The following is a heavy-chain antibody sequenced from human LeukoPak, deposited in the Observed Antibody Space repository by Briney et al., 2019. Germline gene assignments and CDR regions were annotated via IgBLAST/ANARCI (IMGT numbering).Heavy chain of an antibody. V-gene: IGHV3-49*03. D-gene: IGHD6-19*01. J-gene: IGHJ6*03. CDR3: TRDVVAGLYYYYYYYMDV. Sequence: RPGGSLRLSCTASGFTFGDYAMSWFRQAPGKGLEWVGFIRSKAYGGTTEYAASVKGRFTISRDDSKSIAYLQVNSLKTEDTAVYYCTRDVVAGLYYYYYYYMDVWGKGTTVTVSS. CDR2: IRSKAYGGTT. CDR1: GFTFGDYA.